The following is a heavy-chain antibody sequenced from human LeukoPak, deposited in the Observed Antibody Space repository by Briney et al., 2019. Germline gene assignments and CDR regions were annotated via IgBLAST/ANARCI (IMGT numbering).Heavy chain of an antibody. Sequence: ASVKVSCKVSGYTLTELSMHWVRQAPGKGLEWMGGFDPEDGETIYAQKFQGRVTITADKSTSTAYMELSSLRSEDTAVYYCARGPLEAAADPLGAFDIWGQGTMVTVSS. D-gene: IGHD6-13*01. CDR2: FDPEDGET. CDR1: GYTLTELS. V-gene: IGHV1-24*01. CDR3: ARGPLEAAADPLGAFDI. J-gene: IGHJ3*02.